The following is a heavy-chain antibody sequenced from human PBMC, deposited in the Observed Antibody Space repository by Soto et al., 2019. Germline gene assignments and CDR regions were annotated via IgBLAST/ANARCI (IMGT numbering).Heavy chain of an antibody. CDR2: ISAYNGNT. D-gene: IGHD6-13*01. J-gene: IGHJ6*02. CDR1: GDTFTSYG. CDR3: ARDAPPAAFIVWGETYYYHYSIHV. Sequence: GASVKVSCKAAGDTFTSYGISWVRRAPGEGIEWMGWISAYNGNTNYAQKLQGRVTMTTETSTSTAYMELRTLRSDDTAVYYCARDAPPAAFIVWGETYYYHYSIHVPCPGPTLTLS. V-gene: IGHV1-18*01.